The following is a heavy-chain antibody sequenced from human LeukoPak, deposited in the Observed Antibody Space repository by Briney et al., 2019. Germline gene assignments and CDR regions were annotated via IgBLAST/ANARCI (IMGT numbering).Heavy chain of an antibody. CDR2: IYYSGST. J-gene: IGHJ3*02. CDR1: GGSISSYY. CDR3: ARAGYSSGWYLPDAFDI. D-gene: IGHD6-19*01. Sequence: SETLSLTCTVSGGSISSYYWSWIRQPPGKGLEWIGYIYYSGSTNYNPSLKSRVTISVDTSKNQFSLKLSSVTAADTAVYYCARAGYSSGWYLPDAFDIWGQGTMVTVSS. V-gene: IGHV4-59*01.